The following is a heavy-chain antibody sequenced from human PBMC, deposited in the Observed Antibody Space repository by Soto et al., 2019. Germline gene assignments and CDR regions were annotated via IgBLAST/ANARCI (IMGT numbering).Heavy chain of an antibody. CDR1: GGSVSSQY. V-gene: IGHV4-4*07. CDR2: IYNGGIP. D-gene: IGHD3-22*01. J-gene: IGHJ4*02. Sequence: SETLSLTCTVSGGSVSSQYWGWIRQPAGKGLEWIGRIYNGGIPLIHPSLESRVALSLDTSKNQFSLTLSSVTAADTPIYYCASQDYDKSVSYFDYWGRGTLVTVSS. CDR3: ASQDYDKSVSYFDY.